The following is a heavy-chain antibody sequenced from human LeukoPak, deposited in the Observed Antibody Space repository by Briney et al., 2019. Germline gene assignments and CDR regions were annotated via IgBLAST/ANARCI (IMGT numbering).Heavy chain of an antibody. J-gene: IGHJ4*02. CDR1: GLMFRNSD. Sequence: PGGSLRLSCKVSGLMFRNSDMHWVRQAPGKGLEWVAMISSDGIKEYFAESVKGRFSVSRDNFRNTQYLQMSSLRVDDTALYYCTNFDHWGQGTLVTASS. CDR2: ISSDGIKE. CDR3: TNFDH. V-gene: IGHV3-30*02.